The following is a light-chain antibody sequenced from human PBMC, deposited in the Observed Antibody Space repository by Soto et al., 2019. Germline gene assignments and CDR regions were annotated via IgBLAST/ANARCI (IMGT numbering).Light chain of an antibody. J-gene: IGKJ1*01. CDR3: QQYNDYSGM. CDR2: DAS. CDR1: QSISRW. Sequence: DIQMTQSPSSLSASVGDRVSITCRACQSISRWLAWHQQKPGKAPRLLIYDASNLQRGVPSRFGGSGSGTEFTLTITSLQPEDFATYYCQQYNDYSGMFGQGTKVDIK. V-gene: IGKV1-5*01.